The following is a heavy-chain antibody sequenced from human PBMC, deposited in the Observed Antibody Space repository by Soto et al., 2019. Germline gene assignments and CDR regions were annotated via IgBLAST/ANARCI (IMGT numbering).Heavy chain of an antibody. CDR2: IYYSGST. D-gene: IGHD6-25*01. V-gene: IGHV4-59*01. J-gene: IGHJ4*02. Sequence: PSETLSLTCTVSGGSISSYYWSWIRQPPGKGLEWIGYIYYSGSTNYNPSLKSRVTISVDTSKNQFSLKLSSVTAADTAVYYCARFSSARKRFYYDCWGQGTLVTVSS. CDR1: GGSISSYY. CDR3: ARFSSARKRFYYDC.